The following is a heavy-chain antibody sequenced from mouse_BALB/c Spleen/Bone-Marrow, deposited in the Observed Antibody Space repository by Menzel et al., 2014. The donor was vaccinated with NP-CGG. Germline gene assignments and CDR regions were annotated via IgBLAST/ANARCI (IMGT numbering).Heavy chain of an antibody. CDR2: IRNKANGYTT. D-gene: IGHD1-1*01. CDR3: ARDRNYGTXWYFDV. CDR1: GFTFTDYY. Sequence: EVQGVESGGGLVQPGDSLRLSCATSGFTFTDYYMSWVRQPPGKALEWLGFIRNKANGYTTEYSASVKGRFTISRDNSQSILYLQMNILRTEDSATYYCARDRNYGTXWYFDVWGAGATVTVSS. J-gene: IGHJ1*01. V-gene: IGHV7-3*02.